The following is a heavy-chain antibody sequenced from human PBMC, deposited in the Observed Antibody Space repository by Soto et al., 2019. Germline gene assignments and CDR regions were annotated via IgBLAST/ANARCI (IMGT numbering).Heavy chain of an antibody. CDR3: ARDGIAAAGTSWFDP. Sequence: QVQLVQSGAEEKKPGASVKVSCNASGYTFTSHAMHWVRQAPGQRLEWMGWINAGNGNTKYSQKFQGRVTITTDTSASTAYMELSSLRSEDTAVYYCARDGIAAAGTSWFDPWGQGTLVTVSS. J-gene: IGHJ5*02. D-gene: IGHD6-13*01. CDR2: INAGNGNT. CDR1: GYTFTSHA. V-gene: IGHV1-3*05.